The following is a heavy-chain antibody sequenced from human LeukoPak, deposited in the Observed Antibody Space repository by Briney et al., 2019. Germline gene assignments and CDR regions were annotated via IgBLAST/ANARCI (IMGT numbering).Heavy chain of an antibody. Sequence: ASVKVSCKVSGYTLTELSMHWVRQAPGKGLEWMGGFDTEDGETIYAQKFQGRVTMTEDTSTDTAYMELSSLRSEDTAVYYCATADSSGWDAFDIWGQGTMVTVSS. CDR1: GYTLTELS. CDR2: FDTEDGET. D-gene: IGHD6-19*01. CDR3: ATADSSGWDAFDI. J-gene: IGHJ3*02. V-gene: IGHV1-24*01.